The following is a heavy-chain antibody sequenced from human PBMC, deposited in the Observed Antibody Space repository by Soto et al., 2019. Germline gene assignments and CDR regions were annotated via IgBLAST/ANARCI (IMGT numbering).Heavy chain of an antibody. J-gene: IGHJ6*02. V-gene: IGHV1-18*01. CDR3: ARDYYGSGSYYNTQYPYYYYGMDV. CDR2: NCAYNGNT. Sequence: GASVKVSCKASGYTFTSYGISWVGQAPGQGLEGMGWNCAYNGNTNYAQKLQGRVTMTTDTSTSTAYMELRSLRSDDTAVYYCARDYYGSGSYYNTQYPYYYYGMDVWGQGTTVTVSS. CDR1: GYTFTSYG. D-gene: IGHD3-10*01.